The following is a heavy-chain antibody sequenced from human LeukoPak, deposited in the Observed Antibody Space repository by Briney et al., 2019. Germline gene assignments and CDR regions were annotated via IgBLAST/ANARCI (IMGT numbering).Heavy chain of an antibody. V-gene: IGHV4-59*08. J-gene: IGHJ4*02. CDR2: MYYSGST. CDR1: GGSISSYY. Sequence: QPSETLSLTCTVSGGSISSYYWSWIRQSPGKGLEWIESMYYSGSTNYNPSLKSRVTISVHTSKNQFSLKLSSVTAADTAVYYCARLRYDSSGYWTDYWGQGTLVTVSS. CDR3: ARLRYDSSGYWTDY. D-gene: IGHD3-22*01.